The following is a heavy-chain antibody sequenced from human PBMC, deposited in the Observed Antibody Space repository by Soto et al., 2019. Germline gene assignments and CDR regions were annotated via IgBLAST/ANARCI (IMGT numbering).Heavy chain of an antibody. J-gene: IGHJ5*02. Sequence: GGSLRLSCIASGITFNSYAMGWVRRAPGKGLEWVSIISGSGDSAHYADSVKGRFTISRDNSKNTLYLQMNSLRAEDTAVYYCAKRDRRFDPWGQGTLVTVSS. D-gene: IGHD3-22*01. V-gene: IGHV3-23*01. CDR1: GITFNSYA. CDR3: AKRDRRFDP. CDR2: ISGSGDSA.